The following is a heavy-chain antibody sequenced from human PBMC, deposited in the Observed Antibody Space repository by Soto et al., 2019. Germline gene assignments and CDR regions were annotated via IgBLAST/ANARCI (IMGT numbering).Heavy chain of an antibody. Sequence: EVQLVESGGGLVQPGGSLRLSCAASGFTFSSYSMNWVRQAPGKGLEWVSYISSSSSTIYYADSVKGRFTISRDNAKNSLYLQMNSLRDEDTAVYYCARDWAGGSCYGLGVSCGMDVWGQGTTVTVSS. CDR1: GFTFSSYS. V-gene: IGHV3-48*02. J-gene: IGHJ6*02. CDR3: ARDWAGGSCYGLGVSCGMDV. CDR2: ISSSSSTI. D-gene: IGHD2-15*01.